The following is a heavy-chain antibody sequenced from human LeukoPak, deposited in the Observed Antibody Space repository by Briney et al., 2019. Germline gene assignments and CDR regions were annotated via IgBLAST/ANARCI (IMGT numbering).Heavy chain of an antibody. CDR2: INLDGSEK. D-gene: IGHD2-2*01. Sequence: PGGSLRLSCGTSGFTFSNYWMSWVRQAPGKGLEWVANINLDGSEKYYVDSVRGRFTISKDNARNSLLLQMNSLRVEDTAVYYCARSIGCSGPKCYGVYYFDFWGQGAIVTVSS. V-gene: IGHV3-7*01. CDR3: ARSIGCSGPKCYGVYYFDF. CDR1: GFTFSNYW. J-gene: IGHJ4*01.